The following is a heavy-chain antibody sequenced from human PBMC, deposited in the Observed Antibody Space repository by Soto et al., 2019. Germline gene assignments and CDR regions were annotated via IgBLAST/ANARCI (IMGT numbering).Heavy chain of an antibody. CDR3: APLSVSLSGPYGIHV. Sequence: PSETLSLTCSVSGYSVSSSDYDWAWIRQPPGKGLEWIGSMLYSGLTYYNPSLKSRVTLSVDTSKNQFSVRLNSVTASDTAVYYCAPLSVSLSGPYGIHVWGQGTTVTVS. CDR2: MLYSGLT. CDR1: GYSVSSSDYD. D-gene: IGHD2-15*01. V-gene: IGHV4-39*01. J-gene: IGHJ6*02.